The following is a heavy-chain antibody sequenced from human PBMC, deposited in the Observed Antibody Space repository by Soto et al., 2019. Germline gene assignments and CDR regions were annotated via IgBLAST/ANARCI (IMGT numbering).Heavy chain of an antibody. CDR3: ARAPGQDFWSGPPNA. Sequence: QVQLQESGPGLVKPSQTLSLTCTVSGGSISSGDYYWSWIRQPPGKGLEWIGYIYYSGSTYYNPSLKRRVTISVDTSKNQFSLKLSSVTAADTAVYYCARAPGQDFWSGPPNAWGQGTLVTVSS. CDR2: IYYSGST. J-gene: IGHJ5*02. V-gene: IGHV4-30-4*01. D-gene: IGHD3-3*01. CDR1: GGSISSGDYY.